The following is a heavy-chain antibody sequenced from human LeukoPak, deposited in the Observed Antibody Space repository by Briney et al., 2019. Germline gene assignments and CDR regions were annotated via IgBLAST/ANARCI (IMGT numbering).Heavy chain of an antibody. J-gene: IGHJ3*02. CDR3: AQDYVTVTKFFPDAFDI. V-gene: IGHV1-2*02. CDR1: EYTFTGYY. D-gene: IGHD4-17*01. Sequence: GASVKVSCKASEYTFTGYYMHWVRQAPGQGLEWMGWINPNSGGTNYAQKFQGRVTMTRDTSISTAYMELSRLRSDDTAVYYCAQDYVTVTKFFPDAFDIWGQGTMVTVSS. CDR2: INPNSGGT.